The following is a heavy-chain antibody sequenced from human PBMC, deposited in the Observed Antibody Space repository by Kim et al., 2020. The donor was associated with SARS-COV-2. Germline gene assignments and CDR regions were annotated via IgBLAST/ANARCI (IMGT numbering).Heavy chain of an antibody. CDR3: ARGILRTKGAFDI. J-gene: IGHJ3*02. Sequence: LSLTCAASGFTFSSEWMHWVRQGPGMGLVWVSRINPYGSITNYADSVKGRFTISRDNAKNTLYLQMNSLRAEDTALYYCARGILRTKGAFDIWGQGAMVTVSS. CDR2: INPYGSIT. V-gene: IGHV3-74*01. CDR1: GFTFSSEW. D-gene: IGHD1-26*01.